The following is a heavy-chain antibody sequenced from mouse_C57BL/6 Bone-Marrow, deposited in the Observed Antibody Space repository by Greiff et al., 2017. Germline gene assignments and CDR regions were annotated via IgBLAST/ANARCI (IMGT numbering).Heavy chain of an antibody. CDR1: GYTFTGYW. J-gene: IGHJ2*01. D-gene: IGHD1-1*01. Sequence: VQLQESGAELITPGASVKLSCKATGYTFTGYWIEWVKQRPGHGLEWIGEILPGRGSTNYNEKFQGKATSTADTSSNTAYMQLSSLTTEDSAIYYCAREGGSSPYYFDYWGQGTTLTVSS. CDR3: AREGGSSPYYFDY. CDR2: ILPGRGST. V-gene: IGHV1-9*01.